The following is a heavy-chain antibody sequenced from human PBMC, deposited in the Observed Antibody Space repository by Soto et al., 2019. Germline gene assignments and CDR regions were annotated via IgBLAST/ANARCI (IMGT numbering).Heavy chain of an antibody. J-gene: IGHJ6*02. CDR2: ISYDGSNK. D-gene: IGHD5-12*01. Sequence: GVSLRLSCASSGFTFSIYAMHWVRQAPGKGLEWVAVISYDGSNKYYADSVKGRFTISRDNSKNTLYLQMNSLRAEDTAVYYCARDYYRFNSGYGFSMDVWGQGT. CDR3: ARDYYRFNSGYGFSMDV. CDR1: GFTFSIYA. V-gene: IGHV3-30-3*01.